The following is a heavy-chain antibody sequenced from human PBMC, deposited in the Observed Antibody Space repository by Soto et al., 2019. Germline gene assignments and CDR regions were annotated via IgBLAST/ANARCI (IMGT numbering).Heavy chain of an antibody. Sequence: QVQLQESGPGLVKPSETLSLTCTVSGGSISSYYWSWIRQPPGKGLEWIGYIYYSGSTNYNPSLKSRVTISVDTSKNQFSLKLSSVTAADTAVYYCARVPDSSGYYSISFDYWGQGTLVTVSS. CDR1: GGSISSYY. CDR3: ARVPDSSGYYSISFDY. D-gene: IGHD3-22*01. J-gene: IGHJ4*02. V-gene: IGHV4-59*01. CDR2: IYYSGST.